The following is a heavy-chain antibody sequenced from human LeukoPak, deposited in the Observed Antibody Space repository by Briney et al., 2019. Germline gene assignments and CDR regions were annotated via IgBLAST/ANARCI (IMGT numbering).Heavy chain of an antibody. J-gene: IGHJ4*02. V-gene: IGHV3-23*01. CDR2: ISSSGGST. Sequence: GGSLRLSCAAAGFTFSNYAMNWVPQAPGKGLEWVSAISSSGGSTYYADSVKGRFTISRVDSKNTLYLQMNSLRAEDAAVYYCAWGRVGEVIATAGNYFDFWDPGTLVTVSS. D-gene: IGHD2-21*01. CDR1: GFTFSNYA. CDR3: AWGRVGEVIATAGNYFDF.